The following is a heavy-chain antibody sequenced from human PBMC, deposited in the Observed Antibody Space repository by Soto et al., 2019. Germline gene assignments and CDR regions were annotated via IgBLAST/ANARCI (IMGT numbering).Heavy chain of an antibody. CDR1: GFIVSANY. J-gene: IGHJ5*02. CDR2: IYSGGGI. Sequence: DEQLVESGGALVQPGGSLRLSCAASGFIVSANYMSWVRQAPGQGLEWVAVIYSGGGIYYRDSVKGRFTISRDHSKNTVYLQMNSLRAEDSGVYYCMSRQRAWGQGTLVTVSS. CDR3: MSRQRA. V-gene: IGHV3-66*01. D-gene: IGHD6-6*01.